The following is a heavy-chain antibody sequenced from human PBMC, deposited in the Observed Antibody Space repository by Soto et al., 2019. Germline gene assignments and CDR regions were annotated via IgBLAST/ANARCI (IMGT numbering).Heavy chain of an antibody. J-gene: IGHJ4*02. Sequence: SETLSLTCTVSGGSISSYYWSWIRQPPGKGLEWIGYIYYSGSTNYNPSLKSRVTISVDTSKNQFSLKLSSVTAADTAVYYCARSGSGSYYNFDYWGQGTLVTVSS. V-gene: IGHV4-59*01. D-gene: IGHD3-10*01. CDR1: GGSISSYY. CDR2: IYYSGST. CDR3: ARSGSGSYYNFDY.